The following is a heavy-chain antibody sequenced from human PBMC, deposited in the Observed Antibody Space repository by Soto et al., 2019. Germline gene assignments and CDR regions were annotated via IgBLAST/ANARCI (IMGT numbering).Heavy chain of an antibody. V-gene: IGHV1-46*01. CDR3: ARVRFSFLTGYPLSAPYYYYYGMDV. D-gene: IGHD3-9*01. CDR1: GYTFTSFY. Sequence: GASVKVSCKASGYTFTSFYMHWVRQDPGQGLEWMGIINPSGGSTSYAQKFEGRVTMTRDTSTSTVYMELSSLRSEDTAVYYCARVRFSFLTGYPLSAPYYYYYGMDVWGQGTTVTVSS. J-gene: IGHJ6*02. CDR2: INPSGGST.